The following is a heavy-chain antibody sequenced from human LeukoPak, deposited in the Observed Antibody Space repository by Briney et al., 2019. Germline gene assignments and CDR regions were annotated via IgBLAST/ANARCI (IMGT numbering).Heavy chain of an antibody. D-gene: IGHD2-2*01. CDR2: INHSGST. J-gene: IGHJ5*02. V-gene: IGHV4-34*01. CDR3: GGIVVPAAMKVDQGDNWFDP. Sequence: SETLSLTFAVYDGSFSGYYWSWIRQPPGKGLEWIGEINHSGSTNYNPSLKSRVTISVDTSKNQFSLKLSSVTAADTDVYYCGGIVVPAAMKVDQGDNWFDPWGQGTLVTVSS. CDR1: DGSFSGYY.